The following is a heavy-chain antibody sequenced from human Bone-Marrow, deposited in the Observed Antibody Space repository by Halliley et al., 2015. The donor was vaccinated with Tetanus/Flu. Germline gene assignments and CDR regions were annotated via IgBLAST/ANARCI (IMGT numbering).Heavy chain of an antibody. D-gene: IGHD3-10*01. CDR2: IYYNGPP. J-gene: IGHJ4*02. CDR3: ARAAVRGYPYGDFDY. Sequence: IGSIYYNGPPNYTPSLKSRVTISVDTSKKQLSLRLSSVTAADTAVYYCARAAVRGYPYGDFDYWGRGTLVTVSS. V-gene: IGHV4-59*01.